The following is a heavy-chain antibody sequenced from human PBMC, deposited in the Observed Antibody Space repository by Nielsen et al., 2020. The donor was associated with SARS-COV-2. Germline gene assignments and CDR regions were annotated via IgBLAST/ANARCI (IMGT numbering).Heavy chain of an antibody. V-gene: IGHV4-31*01. Sequence: SETLSLTCTVSASSISRSVYPWNWIRPHPGKSLEWTGNIYYSGSTFYNPSVKSHFTMSLDTSKNQFSLKLTSVTAADTAVYYCARQGQLSWFDPWGQGTLVTVSS. CDR2: IYYSGST. CDR3: ARQGQLSWFDP. D-gene: IGHD2-2*01. J-gene: IGHJ5*02. CDR1: ASSISRSVYP.